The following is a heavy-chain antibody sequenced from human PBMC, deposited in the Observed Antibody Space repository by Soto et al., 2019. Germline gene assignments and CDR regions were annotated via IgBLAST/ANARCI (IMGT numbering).Heavy chain of an antibody. J-gene: IGHJ6*02. Sequence: ASVKVSCKASGYTFTGYYIHWVRQAPGQGLEWMGRINPNSGGTEYAQNFQDWVTMTRDTLISTAYMELSSLRAEDTAVYYCARYYASRNYGMDVWGQGTTVTVSS. D-gene: IGHD2-2*01. CDR3: ARYYASRNYGMDV. V-gene: IGHV1-2*04. CDR1: GYTFTGYY. CDR2: INPNSGGT.